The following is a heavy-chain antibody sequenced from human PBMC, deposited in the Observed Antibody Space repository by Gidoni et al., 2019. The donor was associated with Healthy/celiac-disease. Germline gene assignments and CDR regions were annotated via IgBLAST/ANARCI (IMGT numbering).Heavy chain of an antibody. Sequence: QVQLVQSEAEVKKPGASVKVSCKASGYTFTSYGISWVRQAPVQGLEWMGWISAYNGNTNYAQKLKGRVTMTTDTSTSTAYMGLRSLRSDDTAVYYCAGVSRSDIVVVPAAMIQDYWGQGTLVTVSS. V-gene: IGHV1-18*01. D-gene: IGHD2-2*01. CDR3: AGVSRSDIVVVPAAMIQDY. CDR2: ISAYNGNT. CDR1: GYTFTSYG. J-gene: IGHJ4*02.